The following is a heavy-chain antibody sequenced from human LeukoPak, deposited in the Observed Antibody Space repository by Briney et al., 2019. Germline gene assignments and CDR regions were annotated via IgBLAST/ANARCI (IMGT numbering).Heavy chain of an antibody. CDR3: ARDRWLQSHYYFDY. V-gene: IGHV3-30*02. Sequence: GGSLRLSCAASGFTFSSYGMHWVRQAPGKGLEWVAFIRYDGSNKYYADSVKGRFTISRDNSKNTLYLQMNSLRAEDTAVYYCARDRWLQSHYYFDYWGQGTLVTVSS. J-gene: IGHJ4*02. CDR2: IRYDGSNK. CDR1: GFTFSSYG. D-gene: IGHD5-24*01.